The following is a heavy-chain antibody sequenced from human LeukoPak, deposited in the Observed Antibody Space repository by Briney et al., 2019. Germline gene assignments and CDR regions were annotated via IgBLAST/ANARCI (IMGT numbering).Heavy chain of an antibody. CDR2: ISSSSDYI. V-gene: IGHV3-21*01. D-gene: IGHD2-2*01. J-gene: IGHJ4*02. CDR3: ARADQGPLDY. CDR1: GFTFSSCS. Sequence: PGGSLRLSCAASGFTFSSCSLNWVRQAPGKGLEWVSSISSSSDYIYYADSVKGRFTISRDNARNTVYLHMNSLRAEDTAVFYCARADQGPLDYWGQGTLVTVSS.